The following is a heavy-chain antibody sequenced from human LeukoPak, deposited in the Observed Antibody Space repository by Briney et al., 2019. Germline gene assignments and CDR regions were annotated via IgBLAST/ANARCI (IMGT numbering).Heavy chain of an antibody. J-gene: IGHJ4*02. D-gene: IGHD2-15*01. V-gene: IGHV4-34*01. CDR2: INHSGST. CDR1: GGSFSGYY. CDR3: ASESGCSGGSCYSGHYFDY. Sequence: KXSETLSLTCAVYGGSFSGYYWSWIRQPPGKGLEWIGEINHSGSTNYNPSLKSRVTISVDTSKNQFSLKLSSVTAADTAVYYCASESGCSGGSCYSGHYFDYWGQGTLVTVSS.